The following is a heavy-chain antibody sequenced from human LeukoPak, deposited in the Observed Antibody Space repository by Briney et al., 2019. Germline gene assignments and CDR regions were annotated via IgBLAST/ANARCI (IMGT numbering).Heavy chain of an antibody. CDR2: ISSNGGVT. D-gene: IGHD6-19*01. CDR3: VRNDPRFSGWNDAFDI. CDR1: GFTFSSYA. J-gene: IGHJ3*02. V-gene: IGHV3-64D*06. Sequence: GGSLKLSCSASGFTFSSYAMHWVRQAPGKGLQYVSAISSNGGVTYYADSVKGRFTISRDNSRNTLYLQMSSLRAEDTAVYYCVRNDPRFSGWNDAFDIWGQGTMVTVSS.